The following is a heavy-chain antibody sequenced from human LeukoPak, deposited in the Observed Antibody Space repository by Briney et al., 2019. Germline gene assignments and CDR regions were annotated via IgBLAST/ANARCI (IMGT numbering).Heavy chain of an antibody. CDR3: ARTDIQYGGNDY. D-gene: IGHD1-26*01. Sequence: SETLSLTCTVSGGSISSSNYYWGWIRQPPGKGLEWIGSIYYSGSTNYNPSLKSRVTISVDTSKNQFSLKLSSVTAADTAVYYCARTDIQYGGNDYWGQGTLVTVSS. J-gene: IGHJ4*02. V-gene: IGHV4-39*07. CDR2: IYYSGST. CDR1: GGSISSSNYY.